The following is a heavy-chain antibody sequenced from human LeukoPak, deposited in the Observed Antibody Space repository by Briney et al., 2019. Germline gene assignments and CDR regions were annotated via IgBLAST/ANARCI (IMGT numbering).Heavy chain of an antibody. CDR2: IYYSGST. CDR3: VTGHYYGSGSIDFDY. Sequence: SETLSLTCTVSGGSISSYYWSWIRQPPGKGLEWIGYIYYSGSTNYNPSLKSRVTISVDTSKNQFSLKLSSVTAADTAVYYCVTGHYYGSGSIDFDYWGQGTLVTVSS. J-gene: IGHJ4*02. CDR1: GGSISSYY. V-gene: IGHV4-59*01. D-gene: IGHD3-10*01.